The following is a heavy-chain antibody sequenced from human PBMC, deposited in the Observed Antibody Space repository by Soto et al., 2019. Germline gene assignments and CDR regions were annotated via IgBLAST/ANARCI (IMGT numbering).Heavy chain of an antibody. Sequence: QVHLVQSGADVKKPGASVKVSCKASGYTFTSHDFHWVRQAPGQGLEWMGWINTDNGNTKYSQSFQGRVTITRDTSASTTYMELTSLRSEDTAVYYCARAVTGLDFWGQGTLVTVSS. D-gene: IGHD2-21*02. CDR3: ARAVTGLDF. J-gene: IGHJ4*02. CDR2: INTDNGNT. CDR1: GYTFTSHD. V-gene: IGHV1-3*04.